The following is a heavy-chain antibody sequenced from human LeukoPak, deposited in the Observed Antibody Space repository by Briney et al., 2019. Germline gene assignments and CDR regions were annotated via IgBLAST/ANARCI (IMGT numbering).Heavy chain of an antibody. CDR3: ASRNPSLKTLDY. CDR2: INHSGST. J-gene: IGHJ4*02. D-gene: IGHD1-14*01. Sequence: SETLSLTCAVYGGSFSGYYWSWIRQPPGKGLEWIGEINHSGSTNYNPSLKSRVTISVDTSKNQFSLKLSSVTAVDTAVYYCASRNPSLKTLDYWGQGTLVTVSS. CDR1: GGSFSGYY. V-gene: IGHV4-34*01.